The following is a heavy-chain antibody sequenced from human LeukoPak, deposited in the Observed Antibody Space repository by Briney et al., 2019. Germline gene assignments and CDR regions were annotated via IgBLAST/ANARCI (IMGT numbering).Heavy chain of an antibody. CDR3: ARELVVAPYYYYYMDV. D-gene: IGHD2-2*01. Sequence: SETLSLTCTVSGGSVSSGSYYWSWIRQPPGKGLEWIGYIYYSGSTNYNPSLKSRVTISVDTSKNQFSLKLSSVTAADTAVYYCARELVVAPYYYYYMDVWGKGTTVTVSS. J-gene: IGHJ6*03. CDR1: GGSVSSGSYY. CDR2: IYYSGST. V-gene: IGHV4-61*01.